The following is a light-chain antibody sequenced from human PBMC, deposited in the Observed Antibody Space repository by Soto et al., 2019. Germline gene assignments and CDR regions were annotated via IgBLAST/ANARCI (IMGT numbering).Light chain of an antibody. CDR3: AAWDDSVNGVV. CDR1: WSNIGHNA. J-gene: IGLJ2*01. CDR2: YDD. V-gene: IGLV1-36*01. Sequence: QSVLTQPPSVSEAPRQRVTISCSGSWSNIGHNAVNWYQQLPGKAPKLLIYYDDLLPSGVSDRFSGSKSGTSASLAISGLQSEDEADYYCAAWDDSVNGVVFGGGTKLTVL.